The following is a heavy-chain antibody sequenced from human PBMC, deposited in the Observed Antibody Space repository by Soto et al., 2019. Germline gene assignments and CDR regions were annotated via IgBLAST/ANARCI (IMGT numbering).Heavy chain of an antibody. CDR2: IYYSGST. CDR3: ARETDYYDSSGYYSAGYFDY. V-gene: IGHV4-39*07. CDR1: GGSISSSSYY. Sequence: SETLSLTCTVSGGSISSSSYYWGWIRQPPGKGLEWIGSIYYSGSTYYNPSLKSRVTISVDTSKNQFSLKLSSVTAADTAVYYCARETDYYDSSGYYSAGYFDYWGQGTLVTLSS. J-gene: IGHJ4*02. D-gene: IGHD3-22*01.